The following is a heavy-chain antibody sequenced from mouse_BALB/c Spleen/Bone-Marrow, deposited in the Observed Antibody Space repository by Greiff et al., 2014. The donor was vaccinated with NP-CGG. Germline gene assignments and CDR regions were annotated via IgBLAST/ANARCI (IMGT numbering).Heavy chain of an antibody. Sequence: EVKLQESGAELVKPGASVKLSCTASGFNIKDTFMHWVKQRPEQGLEWIGRIDPANGDTKYDPKFRGKATITADTSSNTAYLQLSSLTSEDTAVYYCTKPSFYYGSSYWYFDVWGAGTTVTVSS. J-gene: IGHJ1*01. CDR1: GFNIKDTF. D-gene: IGHD1-1*01. CDR2: IDPANGDT. CDR3: TKPSFYYGSSYWYFDV. V-gene: IGHV14-3*02.